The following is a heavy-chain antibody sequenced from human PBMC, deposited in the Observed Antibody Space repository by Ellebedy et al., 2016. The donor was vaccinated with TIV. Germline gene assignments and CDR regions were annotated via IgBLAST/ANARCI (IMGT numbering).Heavy chain of an antibody. CDR3: TKDRYTGSYLIPWGFDS. CDR1: GFAFGSYA. CDR2: MSGTGNSA. J-gene: IGHJ4*02. Sequence: GESLKISXETSGFAFGSYAMAWVRQGPGQGLEWVSSMSGTGNSAYYADSVKGRFTISRDNSKNILYLQMDSLRAEDAALYFCTKDRYTGSYLIPWGFDSWGQGIRVTVSP. V-gene: IGHV3-23*01. D-gene: IGHD1-26*01.